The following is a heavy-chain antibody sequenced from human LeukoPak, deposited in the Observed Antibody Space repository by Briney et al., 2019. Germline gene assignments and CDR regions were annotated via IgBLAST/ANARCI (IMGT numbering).Heavy chain of an antibody. Sequence: QPGRSLRLSCAASGFPFDTYGMHWVRQAPGKGLEWVAVIWFDGSNKYYADSVKGRFTISRDNSKNMLFLQMSSLTVEDTGVYFCARASGSYDYWGQGTLVTVSS. V-gene: IGHV3-33*01. J-gene: IGHJ4*02. CDR3: ARASGSYDY. CDR2: IWFDGSNK. CDR1: GFPFDTYG. D-gene: IGHD1-26*01.